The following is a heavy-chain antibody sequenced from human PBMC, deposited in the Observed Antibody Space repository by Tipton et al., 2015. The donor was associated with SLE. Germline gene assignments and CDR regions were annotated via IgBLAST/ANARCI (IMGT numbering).Heavy chain of an antibody. V-gene: IGHV4-34*01. CDR2: ITHSGST. J-gene: IGHJ3*02. D-gene: IGHD1-26*01. CDR1: GGSFRGYY. CDR3: ARLRDLYSGTYYAFDI. Sequence: TLSLTCAVYGGSFRGYYWNWFRQPPGKGLGWVGEITHSGSTNYNPSLKSRVTVSVDTSKNQFSLNLSSVTAADTAVYYCARLRDLYSGTYYAFDIWGQGTMVTVS.